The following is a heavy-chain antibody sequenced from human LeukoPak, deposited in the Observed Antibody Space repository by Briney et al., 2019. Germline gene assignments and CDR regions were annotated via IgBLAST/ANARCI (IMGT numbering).Heavy chain of an antibody. CDR2: VYYSGTT. J-gene: IGHJ2*01. Sequence: PSETLSLTCSVSGGSISLSYYYWGWIRQPPGKALEWIGSVYYSGTTSYNPSLKSRVTISVDMSKNHFSLRLSSVTAADTAMYYCARVYSIYWYFDLWGRGTLVTVSS. CDR3: ARVYSIYWYFDL. CDR1: GGSISLSYYY. D-gene: IGHD4-11*01. V-gene: IGHV4-39*07.